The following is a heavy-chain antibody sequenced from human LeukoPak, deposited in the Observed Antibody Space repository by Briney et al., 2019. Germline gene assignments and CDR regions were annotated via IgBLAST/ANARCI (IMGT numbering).Heavy chain of an antibody. CDR3: SRGYSGGFDY. CDR1: GFTVSSNY. Sequence: GGSLGLSCAASGFTVSSNYMSWVRQAPGKGLEWVSVIYSGGSTYYADSVKGRFTISRDNSKNTLYLQMNSLRAEDTAVYYCSRGYSGGFDYWGQGTLVTVSS. CDR2: IYSGGST. D-gene: IGHD2-15*01. V-gene: IGHV3-53*01. J-gene: IGHJ4*02.